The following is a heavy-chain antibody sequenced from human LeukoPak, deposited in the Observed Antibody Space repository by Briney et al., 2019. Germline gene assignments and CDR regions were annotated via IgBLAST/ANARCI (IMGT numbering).Heavy chain of an antibody. CDR2: INHSGSS. V-gene: IGHV4-34*01. CDR3: ARGGKTYYYDSSGYYPLRLFDY. J-gene: IGHJ4*02. D-gene: IGHD3-22*01. CDR1: GGSFSGYY. Sequence: SETLSLTCAVYGGSFSGYYWSWIRQPPGKGLEWIGEINHSGSSNYNPSLKSRVTISVDTSKNQFSLKLSSVTAADTAVYYCARGGKTYYYDSSGYYPLRLFDYWGQGTLVTVSS.